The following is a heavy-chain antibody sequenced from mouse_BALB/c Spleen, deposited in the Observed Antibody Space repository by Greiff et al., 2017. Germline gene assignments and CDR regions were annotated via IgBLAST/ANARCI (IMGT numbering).Heavy chain of an antibody. CDR3: ARGLRLRHWYFDV. CDR2: IWGDGST. Sequence: QVQLKESGPGLVAPSQSLSITCTVSGFSLTGYGVNWVRQPPGKGLEWLGMIWGDGSTDYNSALKSRLSISKDNSKSQVFLKMNSLQTDDTARYYCARGLRLRHWYFDVWGAGTTVTVSS. V-gene: IGHV2-6-7*01. J-gene: IGHJ1*01. CDR1: GFSLTGYG. D-gene: IGHD1-2*01.